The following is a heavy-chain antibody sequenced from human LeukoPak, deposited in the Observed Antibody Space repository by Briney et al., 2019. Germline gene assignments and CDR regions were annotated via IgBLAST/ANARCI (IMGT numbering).Heavy chain of an antibody. J-gene: IGHJ4*02. CDR3: ARGRGWLFDC. Sequence: PGGSLRLSCAASGFNFRTYNMNWVRQAPGKGLEWVANVKQDGSEIYYVDSVKGRFTISRDNAKNSVYLQMNSLRAEDTAVYYCARGRGWLFDCWGQGTLVTVSS. CDR1: GFNFRTYN. CDR2: VKQDGSEI. D-gene: IGHD6-19*01. V-gene: IGHV3-7*04.